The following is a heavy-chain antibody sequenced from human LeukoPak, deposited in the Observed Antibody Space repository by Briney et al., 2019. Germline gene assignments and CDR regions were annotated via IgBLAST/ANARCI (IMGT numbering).Heavy chain of an antibody. D-gene: IGHD3-22*01. CDR1: GFTFSSYG. CDR2: IWYDGSHK. CDR3: ARERDYDSSGYYVFGY. J-gene: IGHJ4*02. V-gene: IGHV3-33*01. Sequence: GGALRLSCAASGFTFSSYGMHWCRQAPGKGLGWGAVIWYDGSHKYYADSVKGRFTISRDNSKNTLYLQMNSLRAEDTAVYYCARERDYDSSGYYVFGYWGQGTLVTVSS.